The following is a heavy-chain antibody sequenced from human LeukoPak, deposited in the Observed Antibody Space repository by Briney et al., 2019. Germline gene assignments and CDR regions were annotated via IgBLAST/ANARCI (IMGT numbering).Heavy chain of an antibody. CDR2: IYRGGNT. D-gene: IGHD3-22*01. CDR3: ARVGYFDNTGLDY. J-gene: IGHJ4*02. Sequence: HPGGSLRLSCAASGFTVSSNYMSLVRQAPGKGLEWVSVIYRGGNTDYADSVKGRFTISRDNSTNTVYLQMNSLRVDDTAVYYCARVGYFDNTGLDYWGQGTLVTVSS. V-gene: IGHV3-66*01. CDR1: GFTVSSNY.